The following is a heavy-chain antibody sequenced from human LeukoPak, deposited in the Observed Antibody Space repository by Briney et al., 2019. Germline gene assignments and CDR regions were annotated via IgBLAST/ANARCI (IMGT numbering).Heavy chain of an antibody. CDR1: GYTFSSYS. J-gene: IGHJ4*02. D-gene: IGHD5-18*01. V-gene: IGHV3-21*01. CDR3: ARASGYSYGPRGNYFDY. Sequence: PGGSLRLSCAASGYTFSSYSINWVRQAPGKGLEWVSAISVRSNYIYYADSVRGRFRISRDDARDSLYLQMNSLRAEDTAVYYCARASGYSYGPRGNYFDYWGQGTLVTVSS. CDR2: ISVRSNYI.